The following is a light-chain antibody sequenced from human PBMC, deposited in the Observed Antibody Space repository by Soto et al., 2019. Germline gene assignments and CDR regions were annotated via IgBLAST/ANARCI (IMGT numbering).Light chain of an antibody. V-gene: IGKV1-27*01. J-gene: IGKJ3*01. CDR2: AAS. Sequence: DIQMTQSPPSLSASVGDRVTITCRASQGIRNFVAWYQQKPGKAPKLLIYAASTLQSGVPSRFSGSGSGTDFTLPIISLQPEDVATYSCQKYSSVPVFGPGTKVEIK. CDR3: QKYSSVPV. CDR1: QGIRNF.